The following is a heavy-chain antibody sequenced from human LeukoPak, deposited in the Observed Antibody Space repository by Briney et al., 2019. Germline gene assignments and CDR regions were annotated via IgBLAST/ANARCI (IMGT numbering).Heavy chain of an antibody. CDR3: ARYRYCSGGSCYSPFDY. D-gene: IGHD2-15*01. Sequence: GGSLRLSCAASGFTFDDYGMSWVRQAPGKGLEWVSGINWNGGSTGYADSVKGRFAISRDNAKNSLYLQMNSLRAEDTALYYCARYRYCSGGSCYSPFDYWGQGTLVTVSS. J-gene: IGHJ4*02. CDR1: GFTFDDYG. CDR2: INWNGGST. V-gene: IGHV3-20*04.